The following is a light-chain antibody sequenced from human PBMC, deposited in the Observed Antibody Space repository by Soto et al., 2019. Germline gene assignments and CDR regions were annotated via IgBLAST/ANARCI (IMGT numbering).Light chain of an antibody. J-gene: IGKJ1*01. CDR3: QNYNGAPWT. V-gene: IGKV1-27*01. Sequence: DIQMTQSPSSLSASVGDRVTITCRASQDVSNYLAWYQQKPGKVPKLLIYAASTLQSGVPSRFSGSGSGADCTLTISSLQPEDVATYYCQNYNGAPWTFGQGTKVEIE. CDR1: QDVSNY. CDR2: AAS.